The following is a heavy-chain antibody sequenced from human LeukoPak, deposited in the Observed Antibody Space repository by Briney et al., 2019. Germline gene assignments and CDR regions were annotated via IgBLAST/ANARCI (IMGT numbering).Heavy chain of an antibody. D-gene: IGHD2-15*01. CDR3: TRQVFGGTSSVTSCCLEY. CDR2: IRSKTYTYAT. J-gene: IGHJ4*02. V-gene: IGHV3-73*01. Sequence: YPGGSLRLSCAASGFTFSSYEMNWVRQASGKGLEWVGRIRSKTYTYATAYAASVKGRFTISRDDSQNTAYLQMNSLKTEDTAVYYCTRQVFGGTSSVTSCCLEYWGRGTLVTVSS. CDR1: GFTFSSYE.